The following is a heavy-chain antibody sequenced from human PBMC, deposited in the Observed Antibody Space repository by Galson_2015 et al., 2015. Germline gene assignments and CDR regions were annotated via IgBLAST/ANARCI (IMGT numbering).Heavy chain of an antibody. CDR2: IIPIFGIA. J-gene: IGHJ6*02. CDR3: ARAQKGPTSRYCSSTSCTPPLSYGMDV. Sequence: SVKVSCKASGGTFSSYAISWVRQAPGQGLEWMGGIIPIFGIANYAQKFQGRVTITADKSTSTAYMELSSLRSEDTAVYYCARAQKGPTSRYCSSTSCTPPLSYGMDVWGQGTTVTVSS. CDR1: GGTFSSYA. D-gene: IGHD2-2*01. V-gene: IGHV1-69*10.